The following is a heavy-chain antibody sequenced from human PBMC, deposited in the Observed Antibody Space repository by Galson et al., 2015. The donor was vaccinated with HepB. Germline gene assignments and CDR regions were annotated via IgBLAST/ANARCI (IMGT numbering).Heavy chain of an antibody. Sequence: SLRLSCAASGFSVSDGYLAWVRQAPGKGLEWVSTIYVGDPTVSADSVRGRFTISRDSRMKVLYLQMNRLRVDDTAVYYCAREPVYGDYGYWGRGTLVTVSS. CDR2: IYVGDPT. CDR3: AREPVYGDYGY. CDR1: GFSVSDGY. V-gene: IGHV3-66*02. D-gene: IGHD4-17*01. J-gene: IGHJ1*01.